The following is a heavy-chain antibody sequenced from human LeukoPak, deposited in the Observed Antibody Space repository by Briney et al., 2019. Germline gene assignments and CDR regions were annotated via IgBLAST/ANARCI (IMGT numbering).Heavy chain of an antibody. D-gene: IGHD5/OR15-5a*01. J-gene: IGHJ4*02. V-gene: IGHV3-23*01. Sequence: GGSLRLSCAASGFTFNNYGMTWVRQAPGKGLEWVSAVAGSGSSTYYADSVKGRFTISRDNSKNMLYLQMNSLRAEDTAVYYCARRQSKEFDYWGQGTLVTVSS. CDR2: VAGSGSST. CDR1: GFTFNNYG. CDR3: ARRQSKEFDY.